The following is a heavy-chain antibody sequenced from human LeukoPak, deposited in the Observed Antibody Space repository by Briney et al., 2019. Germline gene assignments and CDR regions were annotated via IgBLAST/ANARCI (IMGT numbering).Heavy chain of an antibody. J-gene: IGHJ2*01. Sequence: PSETLSLTCAVYGGSFSGYYWSWIRQPAGKGLEWIGRIYTSGSTNYNPSLKSRVTISVDPSKNQFSLKLSSVTAADPAVYYCARTRGYFDLWGRGTLVTVSS. V-gene: IGHV4-59*10. CDR3: ARTRGYFDL. CDR2: IYTSGST. CDR1: GGSFSGYY.